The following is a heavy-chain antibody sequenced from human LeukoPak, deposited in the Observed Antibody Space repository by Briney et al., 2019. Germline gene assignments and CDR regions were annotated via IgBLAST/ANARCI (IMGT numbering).Heavy chain of an antibody. CDR1: GFTFSSYA. Sequence: GRSLRLSCAASGFTFSSYAMHWVRQAPGKGLEWVAVISYDGSNKYYADSVKGRFTISRDNSKNTLYLQMNSLRAEDTAVYYCAREVSPALGESLYGVADYYYGMDVWGQGTTVTVSS. J-gene: IGHJ6*02. V-gene: IGHV3-30-3*01. D-gene: IGHD3-10*01. CDR3: AREVSPALGESLYGVADYYYGMDV. CDR2: ISYDGSNK.